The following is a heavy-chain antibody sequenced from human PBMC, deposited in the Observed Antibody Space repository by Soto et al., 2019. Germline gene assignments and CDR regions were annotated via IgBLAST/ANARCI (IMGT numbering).Heavy chain of an antibody. CDR3: ARRRYFDWLLIDAFDI. CDR1: GFTFNSYS. CDR2: ISSSSSYI. J-gene: IGHJ3*02. V-gene: IGHV3-21*01. D-gene: IGHD3-9*01. Sequence: EVQLVESGGGLVKPGGSLRLSCAASGFTFNSYSMNWVRQAPGKGLEWVSSISSSSSYIYYADSVKGRFTISRDNAKNSLYLQMNSLRAEDTAVYYCARRRYFDWLLIDAFDIWGQGTMVTVSS.